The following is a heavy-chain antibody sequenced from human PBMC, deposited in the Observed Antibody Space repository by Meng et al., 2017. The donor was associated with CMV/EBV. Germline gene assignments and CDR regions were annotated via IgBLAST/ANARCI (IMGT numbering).Heavy chain of an antibody. Sequence: GESLKISCAASGFTFSSYAMHWVRQAPGKGLEWVAVISYDGSNKYYADSVKGRFTISGDNSKNTLYLQMNSLRAEDTAVYYCAREPTEHIVVVIAILTYGMDVWGQGTTVTVSS. CDR3: AREPTEHIVVVIAILTYGMDV. CDR2: ISYDGSNK. J-gene: IGHJ6*02. CDR1: GFTFSSYA. D-gene: IGHD2-21*01. V-gene: IGHV3-30*04.